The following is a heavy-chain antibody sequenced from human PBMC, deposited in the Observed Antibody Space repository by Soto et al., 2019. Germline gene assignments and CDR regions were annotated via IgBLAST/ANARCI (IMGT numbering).Heavy chain of an antibody. Sequence: GASVKVSCKASGYTFTSYDINWVRQATGQGLEWMGWMNPNSGNTGYAQKFQGRVTMTRNTSISTAYMELSSLRSEDTAVYYCARGGCSSTSCDYYYYYYYMDVWGKGTTVTVS. CDR1: GYTFTSYD. CDR2: MNPNSGNT. D-gene: IGHD2-2*01. V-gene: IGHV1-8*01. CDR3: ARGGCSSTSCDYYYYYYYMDV. J-gene: IGHJ6*03.